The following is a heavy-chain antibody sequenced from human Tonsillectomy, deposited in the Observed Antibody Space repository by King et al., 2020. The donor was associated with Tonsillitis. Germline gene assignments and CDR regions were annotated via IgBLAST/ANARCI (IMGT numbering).Heavy chain of an antibody. CDR2: IYTDDNNT. CDR1: GFSFSSYA. V-gene: IGHV3-23*03. J-gene: IGHJ4*02. D-gene: IGHD3-9*01. Sequence: VQLVESGGGLVQPGGSLRLSCAASGFSFSSYAMSWVRQAPGKGLRWVSIIYTDDNNTYYADSVKGRFTISRDNSKNTLYLQMNNLRADDTAIYYCAKGHDILTGYYNGFDYWGQGTLVTVSS. CDR3: AKGHDILTGYYNGFDY.